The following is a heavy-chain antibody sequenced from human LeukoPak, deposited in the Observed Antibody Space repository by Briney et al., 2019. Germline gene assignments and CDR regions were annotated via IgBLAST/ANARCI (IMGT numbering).Heavy chain of an antibody. D-gene: IGHD3-10*01. CDR1: GFTFSDYY. CDR3: ASTTMVRGVIIIGAFDI. V-gene: IGHV3-11*01. CDR2: ISSSGSTI. J-gene: IGHJ3*02. Sequence: GGSLRLPCAASGFTFSDYYMSWIRQAPGKGLEWVSYISSSGSTIYYADSVKGRFTISRDNAKNSLYLQMNSLRAEDTAVYYCASTTMVRGVIIIGAFDIWGQGTMVTISS.